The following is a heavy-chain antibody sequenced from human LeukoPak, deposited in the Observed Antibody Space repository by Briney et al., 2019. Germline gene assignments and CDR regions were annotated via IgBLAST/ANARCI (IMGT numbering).Heavy chain of an antibody. J-gene: IGHJ4*02. CDR3: AGGYSYGSTGFDY. Sequence: PGESLKISCKGSRYSFASYWIGWVRRMPGKDLEWMGIIYPDDSDTRYSPSFQGQVTISADKSISTAYLQWSSLKASDTAMYYCAGGYSYGSTGFDYWGQGTLVTVSS. D-gene: IGHD5-18*01. CDR1: RYSFASYW. CDR2: IYPDDSDT. V-gene: IGHV5-51*01.